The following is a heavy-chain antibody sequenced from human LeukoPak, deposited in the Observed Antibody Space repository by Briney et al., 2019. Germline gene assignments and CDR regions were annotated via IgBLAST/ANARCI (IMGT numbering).Heavy chain of an antibody. CDR1: GFNFSSYC. CDR3: AREGAYCSSTSFITYFDC. V-gene: IGHV3-21*01. CDR2: ISSSSSYI. D-gene: IGHD2-2*01. J-gene: IGHJ4*02. Sequence: GGSPRLSCAASGFNFSSYCMNWVRQAPGKGLEWFSSISSSSSYIYYADSLKGRFTISRDNAKSSLYLQMSSLRAEDTAVYYCAREGAYCSSTSFITYFDCWGQGTLVTVSS.